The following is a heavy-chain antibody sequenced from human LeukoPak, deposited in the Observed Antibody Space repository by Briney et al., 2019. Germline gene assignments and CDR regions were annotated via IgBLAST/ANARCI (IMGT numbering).Heavy chain of an antibody. J-gene: IGHJ4*02. Sequence: GGSLRLSCVASGFTFSSRGMSWVRQSPGRGLEWVSSIRDDGRGSYEAGSVRGRFTISRDNSKNTLYLQMNSLRAEDTAVYYCANGGSIAVATPLDYWGQGTLVTVSS. CDR3: ANGGSIAVATPLDY. D-gene: IGHD6-19*01. CDR1: GFTFSSRG. V-gene: IGHV3-23*01. CDR2: IRDDGRGS.